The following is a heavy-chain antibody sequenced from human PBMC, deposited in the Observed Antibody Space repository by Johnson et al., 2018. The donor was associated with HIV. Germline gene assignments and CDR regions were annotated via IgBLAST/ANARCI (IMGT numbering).Heavy chain of an antibody. CDR3: ANYAGLGAFDI. D-gene: IGHD1-7*01. CDR2: ISYDGLNK. J-gene: IGHJ3*02. Sequence: QMLLVESGGGVVQPGRSLRLSCAASGFTFSSYAMHWVRQAPGTGLEWVALISYDGLNKYYADSVKGRFTISRDNSKNTLHLQMNSLRAEDTAVYYCANYAGLGAFDIWGQGTMVTVSS. V-gene: IGHV3-30-3*01. CDR1: GFTFSSYA.